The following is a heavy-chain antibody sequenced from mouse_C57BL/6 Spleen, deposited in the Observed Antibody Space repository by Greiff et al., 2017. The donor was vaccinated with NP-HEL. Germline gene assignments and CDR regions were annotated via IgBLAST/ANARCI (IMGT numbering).Heavy chain of an antibody. CDR1: GFTFSSYA. V-gene: IGHV5-4*01. J-gene: IGHJ3*01. Sequence: EVMLVESGGGLVKPGGSLKLSCAASGFTFSSYAMSWVRQTPEKRLEWVATISDGGSYTYYPDNVKGRFTISRDNAKNNLYLQMSHLKSEDTAMYYCARDANWAHFAYWGQGTLVTVSA. CDR3: ARDANWAHFAY. CDR2: ISDGGSYT. D-gene: IGHD4-1*01.